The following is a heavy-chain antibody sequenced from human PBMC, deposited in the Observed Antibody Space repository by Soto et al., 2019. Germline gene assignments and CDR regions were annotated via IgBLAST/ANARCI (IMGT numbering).Heavy chain of an antibody. Sequence: GESLKISCAASGFTFSSYWMHWVRQAPGKGLVWVSRINSDGSSTSYADSVKGRFTISRDNAKNTLYLQMNSLRAEDTAVYYCARAPSYWNFGVVKDAFDIWGQGTMVTVSS. CDR3: ARAPSYWNFGVVKDAFDI. D-gene: IGHD3-3*01. J-gene: IGHJ3*02. CDR2: INSDGSST. CDR1: GFTFSSYW. V-gene: IGHV3-74*01.